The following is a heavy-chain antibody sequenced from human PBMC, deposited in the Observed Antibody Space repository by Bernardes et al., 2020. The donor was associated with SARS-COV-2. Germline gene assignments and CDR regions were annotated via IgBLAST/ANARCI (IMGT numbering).Heavy chain of an antibody. D-gene: IGHD3-10*01. CDR1: GGSISSVGYY. J-gene: IGHJ4*02. Sequence: SETLSLTCTVSGGSISSVGYYWSWVRQHPGKGLEWIGHIYYSGYTYYNPSLESRVAISGDTSKNQFSLKLSSVTAADTAVYYCARDLSRAGDEYWGQGTLVTVSS. V-gene: IGHV4-31*03. CDR2: IYYSGYT. CDR3: ARDLSRAGDEY.